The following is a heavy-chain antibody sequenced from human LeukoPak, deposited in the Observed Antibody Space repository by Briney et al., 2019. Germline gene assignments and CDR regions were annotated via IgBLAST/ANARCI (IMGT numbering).Heavy chain of an antibody. J-gene: IGHJ6*03. CDR1: GFTFSDYY. V-gene: IGHV3-7*01. Sequence: GGSLRLSCAASGFTFSDYYMSWIRQAPGKGLEWVANIKQDGSEKYYVDSVKGRFTISRDNAKNSLYLQMNSLRAEDTAVYYCARDPSLPKYSSGWLDYHYYYMDVWGKGTTVTISS. CDR3: ARDPSLPKYSSGWLDYHYYYMDV. CDR2: IKQDGSEK. D-gene: IGHD6-19*01.